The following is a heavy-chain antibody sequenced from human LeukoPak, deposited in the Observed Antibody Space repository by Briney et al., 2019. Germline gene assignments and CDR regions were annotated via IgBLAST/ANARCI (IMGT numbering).Heavy chain of an antibody. CDR1: GFTFSSYG. CDR3: AEGFDYYMDV. CDR2: IRYDGSNK. J-gene: IGHJ6*03. V-gene: IGHV3-30*02. Sequence: GGSLRLSCGASGFTFSSYGMHWVRQAPGKGLEWVAFIRYDGSNKDYADSVKGRFTFPRDNSKNTLYLQMNSLRAEDTAIYYCAEGFDYYMDVWGKGTTVTVSS.